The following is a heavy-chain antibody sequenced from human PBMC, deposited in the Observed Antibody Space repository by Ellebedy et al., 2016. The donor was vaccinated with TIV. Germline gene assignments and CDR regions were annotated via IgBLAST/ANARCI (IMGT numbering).Heavy chain of an antibody. Sequence: GGSLRLSXAASGFTFSSYSMNWVRQAPGKGLGWVSYISSSSTIYYADSVKGRFTISRDNAKNSLYLQLNSLRDEDTAVYYCARVGDSRPMGYWGQGTLVTVSS. V-gene: IGHV3-48*02. CDR2: ISSSSTI. J-gene: IGHJ4*02. D-gene: IGHD2-21*02. CDR3: ARVGDSRPMGY. CDR1: GFTFSSYS.